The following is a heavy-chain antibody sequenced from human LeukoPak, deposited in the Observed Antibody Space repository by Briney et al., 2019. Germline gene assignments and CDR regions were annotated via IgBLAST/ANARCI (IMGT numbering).Heavy chain of an antibody. J-gene: IGHJ4*02. CDR2: ISGSGGST. CDR1: GLTFSSYA. Sequence: GGSLRLSCAASGLTFSSYAMSWVRQAPGKGLEWVSAISGSGGSTYYADSVKGRFTISRDNSKNTLYLQMNSLRAEDTAVYYCAKVLLSTMIVVVPYYFDYWGQGTLVTVSS. D-gene: IGHD3-22*01. CDR3: AKVLLSTMIVVVPYYFDY. V-gene: IGHV3-23*01.